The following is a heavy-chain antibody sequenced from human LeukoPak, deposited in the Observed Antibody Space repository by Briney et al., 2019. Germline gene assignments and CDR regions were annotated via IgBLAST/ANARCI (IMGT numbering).Heavy chain of an antibody. D-gene: IGHD2-21*01. J-gene: IGHJ4*02. Sequence: GGSLRLSCAASGFTLSGAWMHWVRHAPGEGLVCVSRMNSDGTVTTYADSVRGRFTISRDNARNTLYLQMSSLRAEDTAVYYCARYVVASACFDSWGQGTPVTVSS. CDR3: ARYVVASACFDS. CDR1: GFTLSGAW. CDR2: MNSDGTVT. V-gene: IGHV3-74*01.